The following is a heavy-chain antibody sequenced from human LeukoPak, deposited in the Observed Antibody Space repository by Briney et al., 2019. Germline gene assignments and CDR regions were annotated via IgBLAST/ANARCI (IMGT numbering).Heavy chain of an antibody. V-gene: IGHV4-4*09. Sequence: SETLSLTCAVSVASISNYYWSWVRQAPGKGLEWIGYISTSYSTNYNPSLKIRVSISLDTSNNPFSLNLNFVTAADTAVYFCASPRTSYRYTFDYWGPGALVTVSS. CDR2: ISTSYST. CDR1: VASISNYY. J-gene: IGHJ4*02. CDR3: ASPRTSYRYTFDY. D-gene: IGHD5-18*01.